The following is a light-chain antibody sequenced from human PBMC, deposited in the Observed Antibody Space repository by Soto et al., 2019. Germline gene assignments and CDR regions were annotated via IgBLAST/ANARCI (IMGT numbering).Light chain of an antibody. CDR2: INRDGSH. CDR3: QTWGPGIRV. CDR1: SGYSQYA. Sequence: QSVLTQSPSASASLGASVKLTCTLNSGYSQYAIAWHQQQPEKGPRYVLKINRDGSHNKGDGIPDRFSGSSSGAERSLTISSLQAEDEAYYYCQTWGPGIRVFGGGTKLTVL. V-gene: IGLV4-69*01. J-gene: IGLJ2*01.